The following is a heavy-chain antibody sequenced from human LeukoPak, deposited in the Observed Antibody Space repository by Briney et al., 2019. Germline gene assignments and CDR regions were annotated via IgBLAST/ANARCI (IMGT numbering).Heavy chain of an antibody. CDR1: GFTVSNNF. CDR2: ISGGGGT. J-gene: IGHJ3*01. Sequence: GGSLRLSFAASGFTVSNNFVSWVRQAPGQGLEWVSLISGGGGTYYAASVKGRFTISRGNSENSLYLQMNSLRPEDTAAYYCARVVDSTRARHVWGQGTLVTVSS. V-gene: IGHV3-66*01. CDR3: ARVVDSTRARHV. D-gene: IGHD6-6*01.